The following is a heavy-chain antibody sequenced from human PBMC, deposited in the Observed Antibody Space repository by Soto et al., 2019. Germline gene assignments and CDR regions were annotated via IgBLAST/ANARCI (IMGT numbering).Heavy chain of an antibody. Sequence: GASVKVSCKASGYSFTSYGISWVRQAPGQGLEWMGWISAYNGNTNYAQKLQGRVTMTTDTSTSTAYMELRSLRSDDTAVYYCARDPGYSGYEGHGYYYYGMDVWGQGTTVTVSS. J-gene: IGHJ6*02. CDR2: ISAYNGNT. CDR3: ARDPGYSGYEGHGYYYYGMDV. D-gene: IGHD5-12*01. V-gene: IGHV1-18*01. CDR1: GYSFTSYG.